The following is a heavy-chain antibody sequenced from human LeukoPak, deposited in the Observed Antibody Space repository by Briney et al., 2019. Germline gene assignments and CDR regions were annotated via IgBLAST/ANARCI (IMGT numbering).Heavy chain of an antibody. V-gene: IGHV3-21*01. J-gene: IGHJ4*02. CDR3: ARVGQDYVWGSYRYAGFDY. CDR1: GFTFSSYS. D-gene: IGHD3-16*02. CDR2: ISGGTHYI. Sequence: GGSLRLSCAASGFTFSSYSMNWVRQAPGKGLEWVSSISGGTHYIYYADSVKGRFTISRDNAQNSLYLQMNTLRPEDTAVYYCARVGQDYVWGSYRYAGFDYWGQGTLVTVSS.